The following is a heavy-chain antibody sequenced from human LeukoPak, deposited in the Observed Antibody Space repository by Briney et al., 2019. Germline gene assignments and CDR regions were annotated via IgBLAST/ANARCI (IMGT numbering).Heavy chain of an antibody. Sequence: PSETLCLTCTVSGGSITSSNYYWGWIRQPPGKGLEWIGSFYYSGSTNYNPSLKSRVTISVDTSKNQFSLKLSSVTAADTAVYYCARGPPLGDYDSSGYPNGDPDYWGQGTLVTVSS. CDR1: GGSITSSNYY. V-gene: IGHV4-39*01. J-gene: IGHJ4*02. CDR3: ARGPPLGDYDSSGYPNGDPDY. D-gene: IGHD3-22*01. CDR2: FYYSGST.